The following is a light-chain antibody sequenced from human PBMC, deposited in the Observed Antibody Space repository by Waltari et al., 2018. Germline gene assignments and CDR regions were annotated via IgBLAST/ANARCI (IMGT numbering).Light chain of an antibody. Sequence: DIQMTQSPSSLSASVGDRVTITCRASRSINNYLNWYQQKPGTAPKLLIYAASSLQSGVPSMFSGSGSGTDFTLTISSLQPEDFATYYCQQSCSAPLTFGGGTKVEIK. J-gene: IGKJ4*01. CDR2: AAS. CDR1: RSINNY. CDR3: QQSCSAPLT. V-gene: IGKV1-39*01.